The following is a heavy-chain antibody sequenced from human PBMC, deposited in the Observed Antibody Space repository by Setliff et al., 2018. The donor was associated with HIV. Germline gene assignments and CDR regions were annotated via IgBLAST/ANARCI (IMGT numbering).Heavy chain of an antibody. D-gene: IGHD3-22*01. CDR1: GGTFGIYG. CDR3: ARGTDDGFYYDTSGSLAFDI. V-gene: IGHV1-69*13. Sequence: SVKVSCKASGGTFGIYGISWVRQAPGQGLEWMGGTIPMFGTANYAQKFQVRVTITADESTNTGYMELSSLRSEDTAIYYCARGTDDGFYYDTSGSLAFDIWGQGTMVTVSS. CDR2: TIPMFGTA. J-gene: IGHJ3*02.